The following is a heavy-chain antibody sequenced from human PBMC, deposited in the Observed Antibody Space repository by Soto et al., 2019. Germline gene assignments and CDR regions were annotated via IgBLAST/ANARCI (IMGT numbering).Heavy chain of an antibody. D-gene: IGHD3-9*01. CDR2: ISAYNGNT. V-gene: IGHV1-18*01. Sequence: ASVKVSCKASGYTFTSYGISWVRQAPGQGLEWMGWISAYNGNTNYAQKLQGRVTMTTDTSTSTAYMELRSLRSDDTAVYYCARGPYYDILTGYFRRDVDYWGQGTLVTVSS. J-gene: IGHJ4*02. CDR3: ARGPYYDILTGYFRRDVDY. CDR1: GYTFTSYG.